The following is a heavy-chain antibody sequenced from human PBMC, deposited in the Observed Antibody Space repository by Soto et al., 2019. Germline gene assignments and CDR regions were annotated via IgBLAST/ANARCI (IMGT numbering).Heavy chain of an antibody. CDR3: AKDKAAAGFFDY. V-gene: IGHV3-30*18. CDR1: GFTFSSYG. Sequence: ESGGGVVQPGRSLRLSCAASGFTFSSYGMHWVRQAPGKGLEWVAVISYDGSNKYYADSVKGRFTISRDNSKNTLYLQMNSLRAEDTAVYYCAKDKAAAGFFDYWGQGTLVTVSS. D-gene: IGHD6-13*01. J-gene: IGHJ4*02. CDR2: ISYDGSNK.